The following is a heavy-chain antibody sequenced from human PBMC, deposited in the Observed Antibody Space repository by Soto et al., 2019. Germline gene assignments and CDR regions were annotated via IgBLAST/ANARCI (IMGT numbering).Heavy chain of an antibody. CDR2: IYYSGST. J-gene: IGHJ5*02. V-gene: IGHV4-39*01. CDR1: GGSISSSSYY. CDR3: ARRGGIVLVPAAIGGWFDP. Sequence: SETLCLTCTVSGGSISSSSYYWGWIRQPPGKGLEWIGSIYYSGSTYYNPSLKSRVTISVDTSKNQFSLKLSSVTAADTAVYYCARRGGIVLVPAAIGGWFDPWGQGTLVTVS. D-gene: IGHD2-2*01.